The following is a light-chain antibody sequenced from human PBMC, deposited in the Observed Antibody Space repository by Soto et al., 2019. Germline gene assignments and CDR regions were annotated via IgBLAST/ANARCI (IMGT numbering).Light chain of an antibody. J-gene: IGLJ1*01. CDR1: SSDVGGYNY. Sequence: QSALTQPASVSGSPGQSITISCTGTSSDVGGYNYVSWYQQHPGKAPKLMIYDVSNRPSGVTNRFSGSKSGNTASLTISGLQAEDEADYYCSSYTSSSTLSYVFATGTKVTVL. CDR3: SSYTSSSTLSYV. V-gene: IGLV2-14*01. CDR2: DVS.